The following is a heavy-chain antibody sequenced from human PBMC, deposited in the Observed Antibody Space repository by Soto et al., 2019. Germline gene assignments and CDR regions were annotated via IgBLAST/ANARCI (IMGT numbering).Heavy chain of an antibody. J-gene: IGHJ6*03. D-gene: IGHD3-10*01. CDR1: GYTFTSYY. CDR3: ARNGWFGDPPPYYYMDV. Sequence: ASVKVSCKASGYTFTSYYMHWVRQAPGQGLEWMGIINPSGGSTSYAQKFQGRVTMTRDTSTSTVYMELSSLRSEDTAVYYCARNGWFGDPPPYYYMDVWGKGTTVTVSS. V-gene: IGHV1-46*03. CDR2: INPSGGST.